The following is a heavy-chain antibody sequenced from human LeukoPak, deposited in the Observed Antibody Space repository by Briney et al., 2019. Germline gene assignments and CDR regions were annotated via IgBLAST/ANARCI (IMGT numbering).Heavy chain of an antibody. Sequence: GGSLRLSCVASGFTFSSYGMHWVRQAPGKGLEWVAVIWYDGGNKYYADSVKGRFTISRDNSKNTLYLQMNSLRAEDTAVYYCAKGNDFCSGYLDYWGQGTLVTVSS. CDR1: GFTFSSYG. CDR3: AKGNDFCSGYLDY. CDR2: IWYDGGNK. V-gene: IGHV3-33*06. D-gene: IGHD3-3*01. J-gene: IGHJ4*02.